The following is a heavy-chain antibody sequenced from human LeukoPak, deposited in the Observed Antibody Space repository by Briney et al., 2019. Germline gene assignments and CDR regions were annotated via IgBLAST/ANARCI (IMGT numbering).Heavy chain of an antibody. CDR2: IYWDDDK. CDR1: GFSLSTSGLG. V-gene: IGHV2-5*02. Sequence: ESGPTLVNPTQTLTLTCTFSGFSLSTSGLGVGWMRQPPGNALEWLALIYWDDDKRYSPSLKSRLTITKDTSKNQVVLTMTNMDPVDTATYYCARHTEKLVLDYWGQGTLVTVSS. CDR3: ARHTEKLVLDY. D-gene: IGHD6-6*01. J-gene: IGHJ4*02.